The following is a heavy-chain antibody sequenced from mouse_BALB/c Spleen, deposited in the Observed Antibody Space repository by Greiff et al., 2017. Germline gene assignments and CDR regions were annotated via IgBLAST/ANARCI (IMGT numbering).Heavy chain of an antibody. CDR2: ISSGSSTI. J-gene: IGHJ4*01. Sequence: DVMLVESGGGLVKPGGSRKLSCAASGFTFSSFGMHWVRQAPEKGLEWVAYISSGSSTIYYADTVKGRFTISRDNPKNTLFLQMTSLRSEDTAMYYCARRGGKGDYAMDYWGQGTSVTVSS. D-gene: IGHD1-3*01. V-gene: IGHV5-17*02. CDR3: ARRGGKGDYAMDY. CDR1: GFTFSSFG.